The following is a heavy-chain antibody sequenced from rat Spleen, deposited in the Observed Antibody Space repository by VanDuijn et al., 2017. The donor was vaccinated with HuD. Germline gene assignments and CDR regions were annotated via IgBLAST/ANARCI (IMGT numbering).Heavy chain of an antibody. V-gene: IGHV5-25*01. Sequence: EVELVESGGGLVQPGRSMKLSCVASGFTFNTYWMNWIRQAPTRGLEWVASISTVGGNTYYRDSVKGRFTISRDNAKSTLYLQMNSLRSEDTATYYCTRGGFYRHWGQGVMVTVSS. J-gene: IGHJ2*01. CDR2: ISTVGGNT. D-gene: IGHD1-2*01. CDR3: TRGGFYRH. CDR1: GFTFNTYW.